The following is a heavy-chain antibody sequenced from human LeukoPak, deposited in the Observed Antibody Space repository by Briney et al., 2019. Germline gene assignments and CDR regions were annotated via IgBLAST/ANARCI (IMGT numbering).Heavy chain of an antibody. CDR2: ISSNGGST. CDR1: GFTFSSYA. D-gene: IGHD4/OR15-4a*01. V-gene: IGHV3-64*01. Sequence: PGGSLRLSCAASGFTFSSYAMHWVRQAPGKGLEYVSAISSNGGSTYYANSVKGRFTISRDNSKNTLYLQMGSLRAEDMAVYYCARGAKRNYYYYYMDVWGKGTTVTVSS. CDR3: ARGAKRNYYYYYMDV. J-gene: IGHJ6*03.